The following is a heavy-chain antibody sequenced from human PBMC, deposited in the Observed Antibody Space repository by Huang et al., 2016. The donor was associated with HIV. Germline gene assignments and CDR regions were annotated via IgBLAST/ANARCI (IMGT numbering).Heavy chain of an antibody. CDR1: TATFNAYG. D-gene: IGHD1-7*01. CDR2: IKQDGSEK. J-gene: IGHJ6*02. V-gene: IGHV3-7*01. Sequence: LVESGGGVVQPGGSRRLSCAGSTATFNAYGMSWVRQGPGQGREWVANIKQDGSEKYYMDSVEGRFNISRDNVKKLLFLEMNNLRVADTAVYYCATKASAMDIWGQGTTVIVSS. CDR3: ATKASAMDI.